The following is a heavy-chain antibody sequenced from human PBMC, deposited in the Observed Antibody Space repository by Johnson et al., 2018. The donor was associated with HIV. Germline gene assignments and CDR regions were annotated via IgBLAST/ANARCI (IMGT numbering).Heavy chain of an antibody. V-gene: IGHV3-23*04. CDR1: GFTFSSYA. Sequence: VQLVESGGGLVQPGGSLRLSCAASGFTFSSYAMSWVRQAPGKGLEWVSAIGTAGDTYYPGSVKGRFTISRDNAKNTLYLQMNSLRAEDTAVYYCAKGLGRAAAGTRNAFDIWGQGTMVTVSS. J-gene: IGHJ3*02. CDR3: AKGLGRAAAGTRNAFDI. CDR2: IGTAGDT. D-gene: IGHD6-13*01.